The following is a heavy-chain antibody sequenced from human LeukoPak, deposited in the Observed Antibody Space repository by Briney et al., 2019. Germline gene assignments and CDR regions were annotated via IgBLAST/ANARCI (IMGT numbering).Heavy chain of an antibody. V-gene: IGHV4-34*01. CDR3: ARYGITIVRGGKYYFDS. J-gene: IGHJ4*02. CDR1: GGSFNDYF. CDR2: INHSGST. Sequence: PSETLSLTCAVYGGSFNDYFWSWIRQPPGKGLEWIGEINHSGSTNYNPSLNSRVTISVDTSKNQFSLRLSSVTAADTAVYYCARYGITIVRGGKYYFDSWGQGTLVTVSS. D-gene: IGHD3-10*01.